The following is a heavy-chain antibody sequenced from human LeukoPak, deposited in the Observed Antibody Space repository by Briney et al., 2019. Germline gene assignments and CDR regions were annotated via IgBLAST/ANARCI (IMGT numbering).Heavy chain of an antibody. Sequence: PGGSLRLSCAASGFTFSSYAMHWVRQAPGKGLEWVAVIWYDGSNKYYADSEKGRFTISRDNSKNTLYLQMNGLRAEDTAVYYCARDRVVVAATEGYYFDYWGQGTLVTVS. J-gene: IGHJ4*02. CDR2: IWYDGSNK. V-gene: IGHV3-33*01. CDR1: GFTFSSYA. CDR3: ARDRVVVAATEGYYFDY. D-gene: IGHD2-15*01.